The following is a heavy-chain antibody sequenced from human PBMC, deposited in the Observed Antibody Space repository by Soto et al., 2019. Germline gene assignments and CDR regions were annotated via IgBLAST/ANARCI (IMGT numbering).Heavy chain of an antibody. D-gene: IGHD3-10*01. J-gene: IGHJ4*02. Sequence: PGGSLRLSCAASGFTFSSYGMHWVRQAPGKGLEWVAVISYDGSNKYYADSVKGRFTISRDNSKNTLYLQMNSLRAEDTAVYYCAKDLYGSGSVWGQGTLVTVSS. V-gene: IGHV3-30*18. CDR2: ISYDGSNK. CDR3: AKDLYGSGSV. CDR1: GFTFSSYG.